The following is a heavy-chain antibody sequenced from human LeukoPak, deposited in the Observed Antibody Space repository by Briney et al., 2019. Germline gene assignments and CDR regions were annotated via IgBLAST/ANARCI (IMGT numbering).Heavy chain of an antibody. CDR2: INSDGSTT. CDR3: ARRSSGSPPYYFDY. D-gene: IGHD1-26*01. J-gene: IGHJ4*02. Sequence: GGSLRLSCAASGFTFNNYGMHWVRQAPGKGLVWVSRINSDGSTTNYADYVKGRFTISRDNAKNTLYLQMNSLRAEDTAVYYCARRSSGSPPYYFDYWGQGTLVTVSS. V-gene: IGHV3-74*01. CDR1: GFTFNNYG.